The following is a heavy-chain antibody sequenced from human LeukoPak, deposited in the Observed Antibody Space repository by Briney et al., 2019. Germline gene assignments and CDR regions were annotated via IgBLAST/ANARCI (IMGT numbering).Heavy chain of an antibody. CDR2: IKQDGSEK. J-gene: IGHJ4*02. Sequence: PGGSLRLSCAASGFTFSSYWMSWVRQAPGKGLEWVANIKQDGSEKYYVDSVKGRFTISRDNAKNSLYLQMNSLRAEDTAVYYCARDDLYYYDSSGYYGYWGQGTLVTVSS. CDR1: GFTFSSYW. CDR3: ARDDLYYYDSSGYYGY. D-gene: IGHD3-22*01. V-gene: IGHV3-7*01.